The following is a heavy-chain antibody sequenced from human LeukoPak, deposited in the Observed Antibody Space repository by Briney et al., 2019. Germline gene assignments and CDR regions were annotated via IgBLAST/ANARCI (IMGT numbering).Heavy chain of an antibody. J-gene: IGHJ4*02. D-gene: IGHD2-21*02. CDR2: INPNSGGT. V-gene: IGHV1-2*02. CDR3: ARGGAAYCTDDCYLFDF. Sequence: ASVKVSCKASGYTFTGYYMHWVRQAPGQGLEWMGWINPNSGGTNYAQKFQGRVTITRDMSTSTVYMELSSLRSEDTAVYYCARGGAAYCTDDCYLFDFWGQGTLVSVSS. CDR1: GYTFTGYY.